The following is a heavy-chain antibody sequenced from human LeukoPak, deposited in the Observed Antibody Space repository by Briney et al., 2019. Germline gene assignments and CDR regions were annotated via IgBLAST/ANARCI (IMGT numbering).Heavy chain of an antibody. CDR3: ASSGSYI. J-gene: IGHJ4*02. D-gene: IGHD3-10*01. Sequence: SETLPLTCAVYGXSFSGYYWSWIRPPPGKGLEWIGEINHSGSTNYNPSLKSRVTISVDTSKNQFSLKLSSVTAADTAVYYCASSGSYIWGQGTLVTVSS. CDR1: GXSFSGYY. V-gene: IGHV4-34*01. CDR2: INHSGST.